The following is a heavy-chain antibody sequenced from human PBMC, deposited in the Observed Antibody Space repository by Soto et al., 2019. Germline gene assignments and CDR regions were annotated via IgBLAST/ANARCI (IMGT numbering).Heavy chain of an antibody. CDR1: GFTFSSYW. V-gene: IGHV3-74*01. D-gene: IGHD3-10*01. Sequence: EVQLVESGGGLVQPGGSLRLSCAASGFTFSSYWMHWVRQAPGKGLVWVSRINSDGSSTSYADSVKGRFTISRDNAQNTLYLQMNSRRDEDTAVYYCARDRQYYYGAGSQYGMDVWGQGTTVTVSS. J-gene: IGHJ6*02. CDR3: ARDRQYYYGAGSQYGMDV. CDR2: INSDGSST.